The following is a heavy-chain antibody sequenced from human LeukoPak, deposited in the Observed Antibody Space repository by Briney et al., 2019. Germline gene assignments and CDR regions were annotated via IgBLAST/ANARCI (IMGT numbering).Heavy chain of an antibody. CDR2: IYPGDSDT. Sequence: GASLQISCKGSGYSFTSYWIGWVRQLPGKGLEWMGIIYPGDSDTRYSPSFQGQVTISADKSISTAYLQWSSLKASDTAMYYCARQRSAAAAASTDYWGQGTLVTVSS. V-gene: IGHV5-51*01. J-gene: IGHJ4*02. CDR1: GYSFTSYW. CDR3: ARQRSAAAAASTDY. D-gene: IGHD6-13*01.